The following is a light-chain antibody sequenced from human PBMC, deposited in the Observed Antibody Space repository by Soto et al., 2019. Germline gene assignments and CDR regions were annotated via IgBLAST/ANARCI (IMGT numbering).Light chain of an antibody. CDR1: QSVLYSSNNKNY. CDR3: QQYYSTPPT. J-gene: IGKJ1*01. CDR2: RAS. Sequence: DIVMTQSPDSLAVSLGERATMNCKSSQSVLYSSNNKNYLAWYQQKPGQPPKLLFYRASTRESGVPDRFSGSGSGTDFTLTISSLHSEDVAVYYCQQYYSTPPTFGQGTKVEIK. V-gene: IGKV4-1*01.